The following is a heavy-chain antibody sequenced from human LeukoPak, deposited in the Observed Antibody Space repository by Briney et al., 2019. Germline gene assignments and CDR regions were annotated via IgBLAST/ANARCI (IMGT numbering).Heavy chain of an antibody. Sequence: SETLSLTCTVSGGSISSSSYYWGWIRQPPGKGLEWIGSIYYSGSNYYNPSLKSRVTISVDTSKNQFSLKLSSVTAADTAVYYCARGYCTNGVCPDAFDIWGQGTMVTVSS. D-gene: IGHD2-8*01. CDR1: GGSISSSSYY. CDR3: ARGYCTNGVCPDAFDI. V-gene: IGHV4-39*07. CDR2: IYYSGSN. J-gene: IGHJ3*02.